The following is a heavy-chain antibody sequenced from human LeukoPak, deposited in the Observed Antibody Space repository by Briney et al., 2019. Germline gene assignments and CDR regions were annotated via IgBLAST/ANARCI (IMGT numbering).Heavy chain of an antibody. CDR2: IKPDGSEK. Sequence: PGGSLRLSCAASGFTFSSYGMHWVRQAPGKGLEWVANIKPDGSEKYYVDSVKGRVTISRDNAKNSLYLQMNNMRAEDTAVYYCARGGYMYGFWGQGTLVTVSS. CDR3: ARGGYMYGF. D-gene: IGHD5-18*01. J-gene: IGHJ4*02. V-gene: IGHV3-7*01. CDR1: GFTFSSYG.